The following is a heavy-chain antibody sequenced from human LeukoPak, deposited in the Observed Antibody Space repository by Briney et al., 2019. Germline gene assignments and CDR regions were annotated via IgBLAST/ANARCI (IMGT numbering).Heavy chain of an antibody. CDR2: IYPADSDT. Sequence: GESLKISCKGSGYSFTNYWIGWVRQMPGKGLEWMGIIYPADSDTRYSPSFQDQVTISADKSISTAYLQWSSLKASDTAMYYCARHAPYYYDSSGYYLPSFFDYWGQGTLVTVSS. V-gene: IGHV5-51*01. D-gene: IGHD3-22*01. CDR3: ARHAPYYYDSSGYYLPSFFDY. J-gene: IGHJ4*02. CDR1: GYSFTNYW.